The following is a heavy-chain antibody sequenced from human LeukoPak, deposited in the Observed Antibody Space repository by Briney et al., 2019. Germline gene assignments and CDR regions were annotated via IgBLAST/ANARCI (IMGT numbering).Heavy chain of an antibody. CDR3: VKGVSGAYSKYFQY. V-gene: IGHV3-23*01. J-gene: IGHJ1*01. D-gene: IGHD2-15*01. Sequence: GGSLRLSCAASGFTFNSYSMSWVRQAPGKGLEWVSAISGSGGSTYYADSVRGQFSISRDNPKDTLYLQMSSLRAEDTAVYYCVKGVSGAYSKYFQYWGQGTLVTVSS. CDR1: GFTFNSYS. CDR2: ISGSGGST.